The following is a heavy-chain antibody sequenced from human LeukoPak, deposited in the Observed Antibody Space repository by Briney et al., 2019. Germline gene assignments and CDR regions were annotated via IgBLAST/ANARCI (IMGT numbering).Heavy chain of an antibody. D-gene: IGHD1-26*01. CDR2: IYYSGIT. V-gene: IGHV4-30-4*08. CDR3: ARWDEVGFWFDP. CDR1: GGSISSGDYY. J-gene: IGHJ5*02. Sequence: SETLSLTCAVSGGSISSGDYYWSWIRQPPGKGLEWIGYIYYSGITYSNPPLKSRVIISVDTSENQFSLKLSSVTAADTAVYYCARWDEVGFWFDPWGQGTLVTVSS.